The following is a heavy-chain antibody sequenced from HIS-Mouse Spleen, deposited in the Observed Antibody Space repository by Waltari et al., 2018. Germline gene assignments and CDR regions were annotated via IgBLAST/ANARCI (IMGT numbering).Heavy chain of an antibody. D-gene: IGHD3-22*01. J-gene: IGHJ4*02. CDR1: GYTFTGYY. Sequence: QVQLVQSGAEVKKPGASVKVSCKASGYTFTGYYMHWVRQAPGQGLEWMGWINPNSGGTNYAQKFQGRVTMTRDTSISTAYMELSRLRSDDTAVYYCARGLITMIVVGYFDYWGQGTLVTVSS. V-gene: IGHV1-2*02. CDR3: ARGLITMIVVGYFDY. CDR2: INPNSGGT.